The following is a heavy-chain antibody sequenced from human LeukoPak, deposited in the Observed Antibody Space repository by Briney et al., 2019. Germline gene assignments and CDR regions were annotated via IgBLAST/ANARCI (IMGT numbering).Heavy chain of an antibody. CDR3: SGHCSSTSCHGDY. D-gene: IGHD2-2*01. Sequence: SETLSLTCTVSGGSISSYYWSWIRQPPGKGLEWIGYIYYSGSTNYNPPLKSRVTISVDTSKNQFSLKLSSVTAADTAVYHCSGHCSSTSCHGDYWGQGTLVTVSS. V-gene: IGHV4-59*08. CDR1: GGSISSYY. CDR2: IYYSGST. J-gene: IGHJ4*02.